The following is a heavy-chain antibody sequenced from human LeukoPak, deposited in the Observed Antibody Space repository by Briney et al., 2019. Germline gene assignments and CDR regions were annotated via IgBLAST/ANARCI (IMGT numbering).Heavy chain of an antibody. Sequence: GRSLRLSCAASGFTFDDYAMHWVRHAPGKGLEWVSGISWNSGSIGYADSVKGRFTISRDNAKNSLYLQMNSLRAEDTAVYYCARVVVVVPAARFDPWGQGTLVTVSS. V-gene: IGHV3-9*01. CDR1: GFTFDDYA. CDR2: ISWNSGSI. CDR3: ARVVVVVPAARFDP. D-gene: IGHD2-2*01. J-gene: IGHJ5*02.